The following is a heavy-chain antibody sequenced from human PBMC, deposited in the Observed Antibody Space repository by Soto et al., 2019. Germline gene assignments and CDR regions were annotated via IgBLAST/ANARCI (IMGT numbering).Heavy chain of an antibody. Sequence: KVSCKASGGTFSSYAISWVRQAPGQGLEWMGGIIPIFGTANYAQKFQGRVTITADKSTSTAYMELSSLRSEDTAVYYCASVDTAMGHFDYWGQGTLVTVSS. CDR1: GGTFSSYA. J-gene: IGHJ4*02. D-gene: IGHD5-18*01. CDR3: ASVDTAMGHFDY. V-gene: IGHV1-69*06. CDR2: IIPIFGTA.